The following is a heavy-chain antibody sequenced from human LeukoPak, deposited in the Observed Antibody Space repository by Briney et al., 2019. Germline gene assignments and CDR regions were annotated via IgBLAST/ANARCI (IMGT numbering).Heavy chain of an antibody. D-gene: IGHD3-10*01. CDR1: GFTFSSYG. CDR2: ISYDGSSK. V-gene: IGHV3-30*03. Sequence: PGGSLRLSCAASGFTFSSYGMSWVRQAPGKGLEWVAVISYDGSSKYYADSVKGRFTISRDNSKDTLYLQMNSLRPEDTAVYYCARDMVRGVIITQFDYWGQGTLVTVSS. CDR3: ARDMVRGVIITQFDY. J-gene: IGHJ4*02.